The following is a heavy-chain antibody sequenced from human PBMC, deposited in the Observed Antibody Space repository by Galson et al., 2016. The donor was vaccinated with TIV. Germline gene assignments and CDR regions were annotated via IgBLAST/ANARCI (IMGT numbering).Heavy chain of an antibody. CDR2: ISSYNGIT. V-gene: IGHV1-18*01. CDR3: ARGRVYSDS. D-gene: IGHD6-13*01. CDR1: GYTFDTYG. J-gene: IGHJ5*01. Sequence: SVKVSCKASGYTFDTYGITWVRQAPAQGLEWMGWISSYNGITKSAQNLQGRVTMTTDTSTSTAYMELRSLRSDDTAVYYCARGRVYSDSWGQGTLVTVSS.